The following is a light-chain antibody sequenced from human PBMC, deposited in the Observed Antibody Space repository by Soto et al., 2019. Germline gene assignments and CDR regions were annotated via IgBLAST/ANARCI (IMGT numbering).Light chain of an antibody. V-gene: IGLV2-14*01. CDR1: SGDVGAYDF. CDR2: NVN. J-gene: IGLJ1*01. Sequence: QSVLAQPASVSGSPGQSITISCTGTSGDVGAYDFVSWYQQHPGKAPRLMIYNVNNRPAGASNRFSGSKSGSTASLTISTLQAEDEADYYCASFTNTYPYVFGAGTKGTVL. CDR3: ASFTNTYPYV.